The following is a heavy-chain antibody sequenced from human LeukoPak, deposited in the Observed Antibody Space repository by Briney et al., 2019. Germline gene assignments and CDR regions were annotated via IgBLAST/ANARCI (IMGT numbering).Heavy chain of an antibody. D-gene: IGHD3-10*01. CDR1: GFTFSNYW. CDR3: AKDYYGSGSYFYYYYYMDV. Sequence: GGSLRLSCAASGFTFSNYWMNWVRQAPGKGLEWVSAISGSGGSTYYADSVKGRFTISRDNSKNTLYLQMNSLRAEDTAVYYCAKDYYGSGSYFYYYYYMDVWGKGTTVTVSS. V-gene: IGHV3-23*01. J-gene: IGHJ6*03. CDR2: ISGSGGST.